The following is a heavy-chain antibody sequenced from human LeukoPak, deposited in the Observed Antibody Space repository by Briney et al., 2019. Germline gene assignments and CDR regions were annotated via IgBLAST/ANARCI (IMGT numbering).Heavy chain of an antibody. CDR1: GFTVSSNY. V-gene: IGHV3-53*01. CDR2: IYSGGST. Sequence: GGSLRLSCAASGFTVSSNYMSWVRQAPGKGLEWVSVIYSGGSTYYADSVKGRFTISRDNSKNTLYLQMHSLRAEDTAVYYCARDGGDYLLWSYGMDVWGQGTTVTVSS. J-gene: IGHJ6*02. D-gene: IGHD3-10*01. CDR3: ARDGGDYLLWSYGMDV.